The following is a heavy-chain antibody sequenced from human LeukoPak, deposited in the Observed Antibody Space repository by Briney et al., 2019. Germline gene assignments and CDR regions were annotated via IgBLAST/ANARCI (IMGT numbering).Heavy chain of an antibody. CDR2: ICYSGSS. Sequence: PSETLSLTCAVYGGSFSGYYWSWIRQPPGPGLDWFGFICYSGSSNYKPSLKSRVTQSVDTSKNQFSLKLSSVTAADTAVYYCARPPPEGHCSSTSCTLGFDYWGQGTLVTVSS. CDR3: ARPPPEGHCSSTSCTLGFDY. J-gene: IGHJ4*02. CDR1: GGSFSGYY. V-gene: IGHV4-59*08. D-gene: IGHD2-2*01.